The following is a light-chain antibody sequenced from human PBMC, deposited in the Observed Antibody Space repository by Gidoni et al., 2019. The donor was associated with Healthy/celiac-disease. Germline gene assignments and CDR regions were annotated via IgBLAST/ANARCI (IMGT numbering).Light chain of an antibody. J-gene: IGLJ2*01. CDR1: SLRSYY. V-gene: IGLV3-19*01. CDR2: GKN. CDR3: NSRDSSGNHVV. Sequence: SSELSQDPAVSVALGPTVRITCQGDSLRSYYASGYQQQPGQAPVLVIYGKNNRPSGIPDRFSGSSSGNTASLTITGAQAEDEADYYCNSRDSSGNHVVFGGGTKLTVL.